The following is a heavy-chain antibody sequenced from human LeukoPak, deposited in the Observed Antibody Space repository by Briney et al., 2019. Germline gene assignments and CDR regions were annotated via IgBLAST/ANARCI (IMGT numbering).Heavy chain of an antibody. CDR3: AREGHRWGAYDSSGYKLLEHFDY. J-gene: IGHJ4*02. D-gene: IGHD3-22*01. V-gene: IGHV1-18*01. CDR2: ISAYNGNT. CDR1: GYTFTSYG. Sequence: PRASVKVSCKASGYTFTSYGISWVRQAPGQGLEWMGWISAYNGNTNYAQKLQGGVTMTTDTSTSTAYMELRSLRSDDTAVYYCAREGHRWGAYDSSGYKLLEHFDYWGQGTLVTVSS.